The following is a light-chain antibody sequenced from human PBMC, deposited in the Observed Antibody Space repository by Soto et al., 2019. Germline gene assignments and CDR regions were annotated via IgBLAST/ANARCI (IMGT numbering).Light chain of an antibody. CDR3: QEYDYWPLT. V-gene: IGKV3-15*01. Sequence: EMVMTQSPATLSVSPGERATLSCRASQSVSNNVAWYQQKVGQAPRLLIHGASTRGPGIPDRFSGFWSGTEFTLIISSLQSEDFAIYSCQEYDYWPLTFGGGTKVEIK. CDR2: GAS. CDR1: QSVSNN. J-gene: IGKJ4*01.